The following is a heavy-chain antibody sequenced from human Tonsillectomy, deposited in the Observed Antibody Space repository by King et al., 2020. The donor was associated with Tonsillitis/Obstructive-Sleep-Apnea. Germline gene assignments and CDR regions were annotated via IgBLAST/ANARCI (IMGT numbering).Heavy chain of an antibody. Sequence: VQLQQWGAGLLKPSGTLSLTCAVYGGSFSGYYWSWIRQPPGKGRGWIGEINHSGSTNYNPSLKSRVTISVDTSKNQFSLDLSSVTAADTAVYYLARDYTSSPYYHYYMDVWGKGTTVPVSS. J-gene: IGHJ6*03. CDR3: ARDYTSSPYYHYYMDV. CDR2: INHSGST. V-gene: IGHV4-34*01. CDR1: GGSFSGYY. D-gene: IGHD6-6*01.